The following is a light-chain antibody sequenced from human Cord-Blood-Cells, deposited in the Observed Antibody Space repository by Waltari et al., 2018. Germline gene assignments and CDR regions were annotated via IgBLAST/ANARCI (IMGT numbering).Light chain of an antibody. Sequence: QSVLTQPPSASGTPGQRVTISCSGSSSNIGSNYVYWYQQLPGTAPNLLIYRNNQRPSGVPDRFSGSKSGTSASLAISGLRSEDEADYYCAAWDDSLSASHYVFGTGTKVTVL. CDR1: SSNIGSNY. CDR3: AAWDDSLSASHYV. CDR2: RNN. V-gene: IGLV1-47*01. J-gene: IGLJ1*01.